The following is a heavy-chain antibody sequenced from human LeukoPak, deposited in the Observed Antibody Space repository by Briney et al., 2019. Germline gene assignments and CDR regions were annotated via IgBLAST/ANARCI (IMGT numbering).Heavy chain of an antibody. V-gene: IGHV3-23*01. D-gene: IGHD5/OR15-5a*01. CDR3: AIKRGLPYYFDY. CDR2: ISGSGGST. CDR1: GFTFSSYA. Sequence: GGSLRLSCAASGFTFSSYAMSWVRQAPGKGLEWVSAISGSGGSTYYADSVKGRFTISRDNSKNTLYLQMNSLRAEDTAVYYCAIKRGLPYYFDYWGQGTLVTVSS. J-gene: IGHJ4*02.